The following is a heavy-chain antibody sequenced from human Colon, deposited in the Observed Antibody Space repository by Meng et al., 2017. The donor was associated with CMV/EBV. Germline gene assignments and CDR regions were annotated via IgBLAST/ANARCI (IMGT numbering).Heavy chain of an antibody. CDR1: GFSLSSYD. D-gene: IGHD2-8*01. CDR2: IGRCDDT. Sequence: GGSLRLSCVASGFSLSSYDMHWVRQVTGKGLEWVSAIGRCDDTYYSGSVKGRFIVSRENATNALYLQMNSLSVGDTAVYFCARETNGGRHWLGSLDTWVQGTMVTVSS. CDR3: ARETNGGRHWLGSLDT. V-gene: IGHV3-13*01. J-gene: IGHJ3*01.